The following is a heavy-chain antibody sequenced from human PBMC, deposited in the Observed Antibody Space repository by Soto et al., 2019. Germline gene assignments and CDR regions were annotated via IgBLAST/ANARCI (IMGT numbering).Heavy chain of an antibody. D-gene: IGHD5-12*01. CDR3: ARVVLEWLPTSGFDY. J-gene: IGHJ4*02. CDR2: ITAENGNT. V-gene: IGHV1-18*04. CDR1: GYSFTSYG. Sequence: QIQLVQSGAEVKKPGASVKVSCKASGYSFTSYGITWVRQAPGLGPEWLGWITAENGNTNYAQKFQGRSTMTTDTSTNTAFMELRGLRSDDTAVYYCARVVLEWLPTSGFDYWGQGTLVTVSS.